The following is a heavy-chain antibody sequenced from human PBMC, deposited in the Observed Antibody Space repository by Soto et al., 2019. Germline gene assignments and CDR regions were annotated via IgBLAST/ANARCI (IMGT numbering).Heavy chain of an antibody. CDR1: GYTFSNYY. CDR3: ARATHPGSGSCGY. J-gene: IGHJ4*02. Sequence: QVQLVQSGAEVKEPGASVKVSCKASGYTFSNYYMHWVRQAPGQGLEWMGVINPSGGSTTYAQKFQGRVTLTRDTSTNTVYMELSSPRSEDTAVYYCARATHPGSGSCGYWGQGTLVTVSS. V-gene: IGHV1-46*01. D-gene: IGHD1-26*01. CDR2: INPSGGST.